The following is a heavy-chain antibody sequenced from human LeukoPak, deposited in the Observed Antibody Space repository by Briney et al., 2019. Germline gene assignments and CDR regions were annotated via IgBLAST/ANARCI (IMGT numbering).Heavy chain of an antibody. Sequence: QPGGSLSLSCAASGFTVSNNYMSWVRQAPGKGLEWVSVIYSGGSTYYADSVKGRFTISRDSSKNTLFLQMNSLRAEDTAVYYCAREHYYDNSGYWSWGQGTLVTVSS. D-gene: IGHD3-22*01. CDR1: GFTVSNNY. CDR3: AREHYYDNSGYWS. CDR2: IYSGGST. V-gene: IGHV3-53*01. J-gene: IGHJ4*02.